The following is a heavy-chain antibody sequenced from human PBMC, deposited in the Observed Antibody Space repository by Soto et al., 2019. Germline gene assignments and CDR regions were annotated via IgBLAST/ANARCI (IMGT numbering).Heavy chain of an antibody. CDR3: ARSRPLDCGDYGDFDY. D-gene: IGHD4-17*01. CDR1: GGTFSDFA. V-gene: IGHV1-69*06. J-gene: IGHJ4*02. Sequence: QVQLVQSGAEVKKPGSSVKVSCKASGGTFSDFAINWLRQAPGQGLEWMGGIIPIFGTPNYAQKFQGRVTITADNSTSTAYMELSGLRSADTAVYFCARSRPLDCGDYGDFDYWGQGTLVTVSP. CDR2: IIPIFGTP.